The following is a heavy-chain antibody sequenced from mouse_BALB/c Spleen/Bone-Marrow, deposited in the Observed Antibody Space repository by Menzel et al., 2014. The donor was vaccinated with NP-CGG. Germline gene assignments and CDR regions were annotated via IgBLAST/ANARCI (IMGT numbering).Heavy chain of an antibody. V-gene: IGHV3-6*02. D-gene: IGHD2-1*01. CDR3: ANYGNYMDY. Sequence: EVKLEESGPGLVKPSQSLSLTCSVTGYSITSGYYWNWIRQFPGNKLEWMGYISYDGSNNYNPSLKNRISITRDTSKNQFFLKLNSVTTEDTATYYCANYGNYMDYWGQGTTLTVSS. J-gene: IGHJ2*01. CDR2: ISYDGSN. CDR1: GYSITSGYY.